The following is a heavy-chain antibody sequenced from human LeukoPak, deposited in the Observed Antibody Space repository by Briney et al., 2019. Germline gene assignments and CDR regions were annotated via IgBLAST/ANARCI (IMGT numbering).Heavy chain of an antibody. D-gene: IGHD2-2*01. CDR3: ARHEGTTPY. V-gene: IGHV4-38-2*01. CDR1: GYSISSGYY. Sequence: WETLSLTRAVSGYSISSGYYWGWIRQPPGKGLEWIASIYHSGRTYYKPSLKSRVTISVDTSKNHFYLKLSSVTAADTAVYYCARHEGTTPYWGQGTLVTVSS. CDR2: IYHSGRT. J-gene: IGHJ4*02.